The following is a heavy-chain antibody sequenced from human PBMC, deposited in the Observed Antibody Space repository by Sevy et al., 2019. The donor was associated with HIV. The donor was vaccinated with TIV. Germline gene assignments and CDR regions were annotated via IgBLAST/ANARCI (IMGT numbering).Heavy chain of an antibody. CDR1: GYTFTSYG. CDR2: ISAYNGNK. CDR3: ARAFVDTAMVTNY. Sequence: ASVKVSCKASGYTFTSYGISWVRQAPGQGLEWMGWISAYNGNKKYAQKFQGRVTMTTDTPTSTAYMELRSLRSDDTAVYYCARAFVDTAMVTNYWGQGTLVTVSS. J-gene: IGHJ4*02. V-gene: IGHV1-18*01. D-gene: IGHD5-18*01.